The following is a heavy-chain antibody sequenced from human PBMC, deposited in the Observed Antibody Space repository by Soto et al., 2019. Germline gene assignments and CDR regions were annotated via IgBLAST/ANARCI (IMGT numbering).Heavy chain of an antibody. CDR3: AREGISRAKYCSSTSCYSSGYYYYGMDV. Sequence: GASVKVSCKASGYTFTSYGISWVRQAPGQGLEWMGWISAYNGNTNYAQKLQGRVTMTTDTSTSTAYMELRSLRSDDTAVYYCAREGISRAKYCSSTSCYSSGYYYYGMDVWGQGTTVTVSS. CDR1: GYTFTSYG. J-gene: IGHJ6*02. CDR2: ISAYNGNT. V-gene: IGHV1-18*01. D-gene: IGHD2-2*01.